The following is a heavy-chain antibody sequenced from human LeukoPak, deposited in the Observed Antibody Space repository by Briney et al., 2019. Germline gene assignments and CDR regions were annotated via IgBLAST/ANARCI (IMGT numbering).Heavy chain of an antibody. Sequence: GGSLRLSCAASGFTFSSYAMSWVRQAPGKGLEWVSAISGSGGSTYYADSVKGRFTISRNNSKNTLYLQMNSLRAEDTAVYYCAKDRADIVVVPAAILGYWGQGTLVTVSS. CDR3: AKDRADIVVVPAAILGY. D-gene: IGHD2-2*02. CDR1: GFTFSSYA. V-gene: IGHV3-23*01. J-gene: IGHJ4*02. CDR2: ISGSGGST.